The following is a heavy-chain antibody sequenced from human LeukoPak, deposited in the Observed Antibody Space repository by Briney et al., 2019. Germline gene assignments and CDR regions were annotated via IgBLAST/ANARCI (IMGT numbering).Heavy chain of an antibody. V-gene: IGHV4-34*01. D-gene: IGHD3-10*01. CDR1: GGSFSGYY. CDR3: ASDAYYGSGSYTSYYYYYYTDV. Sequence: SETLSLTCAVYGGSFSGYYWSWIRQPPGKGLEWIGEINHSGSTNYNPSLKSRVTISVDTSKNQFSLKLSSVTAADTAVYYCASDAYYGSGSYTSYYYYYYTDVWGKGTTVTVSS. CDR2: INHSGST. J-gene: IGHJ6*03.